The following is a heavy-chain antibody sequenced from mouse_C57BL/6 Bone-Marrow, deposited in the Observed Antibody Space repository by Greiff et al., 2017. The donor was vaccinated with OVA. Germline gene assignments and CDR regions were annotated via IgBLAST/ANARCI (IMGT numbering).Heavy chain of an antibody. V-gene: IGHV1-63*01. J-gene: IGHJ3*01. CDR1: GYTFTNYW. D-gene: IGHD2-4*01. Sequence: VQLQQSGAELVRPGTSVKMSCKASGYTFTNYWIGWAKQRPGHGLEWIGDIYPGGGYTNYNEKFKGKATLTADKSSSTAYMQFSSLTSEDSAIDYCARYYDYDTWCAYWGQGTLVTVSA. CDR3: ARYYDYDTWCAY. CDR2: IYPGGGYT.